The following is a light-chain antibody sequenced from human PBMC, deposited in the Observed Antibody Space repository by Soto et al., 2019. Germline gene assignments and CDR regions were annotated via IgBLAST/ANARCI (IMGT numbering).Light chain of an antibody. J-gene: IGKJ4*01. CDR2: DAS. CDR1: QSVSSY. Sequence: EILLTQSPATLSVSPGERATLSCRASQSVSSYLSWYQQKPGQAPRLLIYDASNRGTGIPARFSGIGSGTDLTLTISSIEPEDFDVYYCQQRRNCPLTFGGGNQVEIK. CDR3: QQRRNCPLT. V-gene: IGKV3-11*01.